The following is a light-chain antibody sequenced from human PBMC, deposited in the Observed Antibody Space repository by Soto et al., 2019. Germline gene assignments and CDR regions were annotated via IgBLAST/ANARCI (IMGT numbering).Light chain of an antibody. Sequence: DIQITQSPSSLSASVGERVSITCRASQSISTHLSWYQQKPGKAPKLLIYDASSLESGVPSRFSGRGSGTEFTLTISSLQPDDFATHYCQQYENLPTFGQGTRLEIK. J-gene: IGKJ5*01. CDR3: QQYENLPT. CDR2: DAS. CDR1: QSISTH. V-gene: IGKV1-5*01.